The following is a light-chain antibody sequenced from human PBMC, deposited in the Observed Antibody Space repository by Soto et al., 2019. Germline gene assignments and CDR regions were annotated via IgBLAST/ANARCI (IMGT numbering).Light chain of an antibody. CDR3: QSYDRSLSGSFV. V-gene: IGLV1-40*01. CDR2: ATN. J-gene: IGLJ1*01. Sequence: QPVLTQPPSVSGAPGQRVTISCTGSSSNIGTGYDVHWYQQLPGTAPKLLIYATNLRPSGVPDRFSGSKSGTSASLAITGLQAEDEAEYYCQSYDRSLSGSFVFGTGTKLTVL. CDR1: SSNIGTGYD.